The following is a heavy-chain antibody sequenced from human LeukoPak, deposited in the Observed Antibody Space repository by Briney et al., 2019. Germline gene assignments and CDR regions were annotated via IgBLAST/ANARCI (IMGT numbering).Heavy chain of an antibody. Sequence: PGGSLRLSCASSGFTFSIYAMSWVRQAPGKGLQWVSSITSRGESTWYVDSVKGRFTTTRDNSEHTLYLQMHRLRAGDTAVFYCARDRPNYYGSDGHYYRRDGDYWGRGTLVSVSS. CDR1: GFTFSIYA. V-gene: IGHV3-23*01. J-gene: IGHJ4*02. CDR3: ARDRPNYYGSDGHYYRRDGDY. D-gene: IGHD3-22*01. CDR2: ITSRGEST.